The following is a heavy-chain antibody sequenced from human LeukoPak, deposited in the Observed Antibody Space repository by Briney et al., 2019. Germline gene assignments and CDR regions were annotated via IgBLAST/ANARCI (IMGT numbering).Heavy chain of an antibody. D-gene: IGHD4-23*01. CDR2: IYHSGST. Sequence: SETLSLTCTVSGYSISSGYYWCWIRQPPGKGLEWIGNIYHSGSTYYNPSLKSRVTISVVMSKNQFSLKLSSVTASDTAVYYCARGGGNGGGWVGHFYYMDVWGKGTTVTVSS. CDR3: ARGGGNGGGWVGHFYYMDV. CDR1: GYSISSGYY. V-gene: IGHV4-38-2*02. J-gene: IGHJ6*03.